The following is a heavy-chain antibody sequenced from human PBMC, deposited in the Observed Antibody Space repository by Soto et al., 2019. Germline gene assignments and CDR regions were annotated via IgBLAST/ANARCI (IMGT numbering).Heavy chain of an antibody. V-gene: IGHV3-23*01. CDR3: AKGGMRWLVLLDFQH. Sequence: GGSLRLSCAASGFTFSSYAMSWVRQAPGKGLEWVSAISGSGGSTYYADSVKGRFTISRDNSKNTLYLQMNSLRAEDTAVYYCAKGGMRWLVLLDFQHWGQGTLVTVSS. J-gene: IGHJ1*01. CDR1: GFTFSSYA. CDR2: ISGSGGST. D-gene: IGHD6-19*01.